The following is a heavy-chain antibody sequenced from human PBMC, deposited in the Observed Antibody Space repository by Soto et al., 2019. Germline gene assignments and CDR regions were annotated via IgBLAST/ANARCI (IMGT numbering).Heavy chain of an antibody. V-gene: IGHV2-5*02. D-gene: IGHD4-17*01. CDR1: GFSLSSNGMG. CDR3: AHRGDGAYEGVFDY. Sequence: QITLRESGPPLVKPTQTLTLTCTFSGFSLSSNGMGVGWIRQPPGQALEWLALIYWDEDRQYSPSLQSRLTITKDTSKNQVVLTMTNMEPVDTATYYCAHRGDGAYEGVFDYCGQVTLVTVS. J-gene: IGHJ4*02. CDR2: IYWDEDR.